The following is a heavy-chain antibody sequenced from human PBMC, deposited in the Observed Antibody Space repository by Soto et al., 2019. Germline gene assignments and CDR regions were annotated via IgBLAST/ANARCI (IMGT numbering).Heavy chain of an antibody. CDR2: IKSKTDGGTT. J-gene: IGHJ4*02. CDR3: TPLALKYSSGWYEFSD. CDR1: GFTFSNVW. V-gene: IGHV3-15*07. D-gene: IGHD6-19*01. Sequence: EVQLVESGGGLVKPGGSLRLSCAASGFTFSNVWMNWVRQAPGKGLEWVGRIKSKTDGGTTDYAAPVKGRFTISRDDSKNTLYLQMNSLKTEDTAVYYCTPLALKYSSGWYEFSDWCQGTRVTVSS.